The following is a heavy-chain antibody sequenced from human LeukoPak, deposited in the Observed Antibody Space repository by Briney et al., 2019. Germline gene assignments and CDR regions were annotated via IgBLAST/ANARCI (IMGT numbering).Heavy chain of an antibody. Sequence: SETLSLTCAVYGGSFSGYYWSWIRQPPGKGLEWIGEINHSGSTNYNPSLKSRVTISVDTSKNQFSLKLSSVTAADTAVYYCARHGASGGVAASYYYYGMDVWGQGTTVTVSS. CDR2: INHSGST. CDR1: GGSFSGYY. J-gene: IGHJ6*02. V-gene: IGHV4-34*01. D-gene: IGHD2-15*01. CDR3: ARHGASGGVAASYYYYGMDV.